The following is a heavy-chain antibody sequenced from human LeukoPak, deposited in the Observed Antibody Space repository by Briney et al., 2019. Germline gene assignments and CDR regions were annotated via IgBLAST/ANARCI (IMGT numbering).Heavy chain of an antibody. CDR1: GYTFTDYY. Sequence: ASVKVSCKASGYTFTDYYIQWMRQAPGQGLEWMGWINPDSGGTKYAQSLQGRVTMTRDTSISTAYMELSRLGSDDTAVYYCARLREGLYHFDSWGQGTLVPVSS. J-gene: IGHJ4*02. V-gene: IGHV1-2*02. D-gene: IGHD2-2*02. CDR3: ARLREGLYHFDS. CDR2: INPDSGGT.